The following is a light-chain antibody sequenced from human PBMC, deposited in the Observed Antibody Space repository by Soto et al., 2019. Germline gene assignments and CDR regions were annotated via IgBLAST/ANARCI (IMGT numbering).Light chain of an antibody. Sequence: EIVLTQSPATLSLSPGERATLSCRASQSVSSYVAWYQQKPGQAPRLLIYDASTRATGIPARFSGSGSGTDFTLTITSLEPEDFAVYYCQQRSNWPSTFGGGTKVEIK. CDR3: QQRSNWPST. CDR1: QSVSSY. J-gene: IGKJ4*01. V-gene: IGKV3-11*01. CDR2: DAS.